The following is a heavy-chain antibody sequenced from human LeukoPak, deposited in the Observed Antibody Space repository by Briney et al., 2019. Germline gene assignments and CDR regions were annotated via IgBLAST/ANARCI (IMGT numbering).Heavy chain of an antibody. CDR2: ISSSSSTI. Sequence: GGSLRLSCAASGFTFSSYSMNWVRQAPGKGLEWVSYISSSSSTIYYADSEKGRFTISRDNAKNSLYLQMNSLRAEDTAVYYCATQLELRIFDYWGQGTLVTVSS. J-gene: IGHJ4*02. V-gene: IGHV3-48*01. CDR1: GFTFSSYS. CDR3: ATQLELRIFDY. D-gene: IGHD1-7*01.